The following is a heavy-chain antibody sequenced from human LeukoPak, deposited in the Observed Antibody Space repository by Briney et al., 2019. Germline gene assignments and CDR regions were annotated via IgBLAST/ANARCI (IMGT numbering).Heavy chain of an antibody. CDR1: GFTFSSYE. CDR2: IGSSGSTI. D-gene: IGHD3-16*01. Sequence: PGGSLRLSCAASGFTFSSYEMNWVRQAPGKGLEWVSYIGSSGSTIYYADSVKGRFTISRDNAKNSLYLQMNSLRAEDTAVYYCARDPWGGYFDYWGQGTLVTVSS. V-gene: IGHV3-48*03. CDR3: ARDPWGGYFDY. J-gene: IGHJ4*02.